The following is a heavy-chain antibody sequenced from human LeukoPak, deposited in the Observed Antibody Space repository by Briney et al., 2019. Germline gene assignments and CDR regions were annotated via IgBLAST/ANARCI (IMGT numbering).Heavy chain of an antibody. CDR2: ISYDGSTK. CDR1: GFTFSDYS. Sequence: GGSLRLSCAASGFTFSDYSIHWVRQAPGEGLEWVAVISYDGSTKYYADSVKGRFTTSRDNAKNSLYLQMNSLRAEDTAVYYCARMPQDGYYYYMDVWGKGTTVTVSS. V-gene: IGHV3-30*03. D-gene: IGHD2-15*01. CDR3: ARMPQDGYYYYMDV. J-gene: IGHJ6*03.